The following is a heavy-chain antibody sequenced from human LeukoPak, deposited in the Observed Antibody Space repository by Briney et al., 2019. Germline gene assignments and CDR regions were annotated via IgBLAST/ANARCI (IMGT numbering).Heavy chain of an antibody. CDR2: ISGSGGST. CDR3: AKVIVAGCAFDI. D-gene: IGHD5-12*01. J-gene: IGHJ3*02. Sequence: GGSLRLSCAASGFTFSSYAMSWVRQAPGKGLEWVSAISGSGGSTYYAGSVKGRFTISRDNSKNTLYLQMNSLRAEDTAVYYCAKVIVAGCAFDIWGQGTMVTVSS. CDR1: GFTFSSYA. V-gene: IGHV3-23*01.